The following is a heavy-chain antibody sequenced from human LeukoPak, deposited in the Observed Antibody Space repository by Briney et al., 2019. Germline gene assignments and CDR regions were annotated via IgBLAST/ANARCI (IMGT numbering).Heavy chain of an antibody. J-gene: IGHJ4*02. CDR2: ISAYNGNT. CDR1: GYTFTSYG. V-gene: IGHV1-18*01. Sequence: GASVKVSCKASGYTFTSYGISWVRQAPGQGLEWMGWISAYNGNTNYAQKLQGRVTMTTDTSTSTAYMELSRLRSDDTAMYYCARVIAAASTRLDYWGQGTLVTVSS. D-gene: IGHD6-13*01. CDR3: ARVIAAASTRLDY.